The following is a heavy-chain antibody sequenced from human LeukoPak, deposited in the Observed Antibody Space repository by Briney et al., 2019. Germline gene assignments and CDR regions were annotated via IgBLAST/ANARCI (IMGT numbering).Heavy chain of an antibody. Sequence: SETLSLTCTVSGGSISSYYWSWIRQPPGKGLEWIGYIYYSGSTNYNPSFKSRVTISVDTSKNQFSLKLSSVTAADTAVYYCARHRPPDSSSWYRVGAFDIWGQGTMVTVSS. CDR3: ARHRPPDSSSWYRVGAFDI. D-gene: IGHD6-13*01. J-gene: IGHJ3*02. CDR2: IYYSGST. V-gene: IGHV4-59*08. CDR1: GGSISSYY.